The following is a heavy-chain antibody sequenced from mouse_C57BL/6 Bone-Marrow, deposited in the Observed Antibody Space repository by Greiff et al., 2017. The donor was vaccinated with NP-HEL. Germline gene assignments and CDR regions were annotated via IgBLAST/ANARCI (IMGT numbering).Heavy chain of an antibody. CDR1: GYTFTSYW. CDR3: ARSGDGYYVRYGMDY. CDR2: IDPSDSYT. Sequence: VKLMESGAELVKPGASVKLSCKASGYTFTSYWMQWVKQRPGQGLEWIGEIDPSDSYTNYNQKFKGKATLTVDTSSSTAYMQLSSLTSEDSAVYYCARSGDGYYVRYGMDYWGQGTSVTVSS. D-gene: IGHD2-3*01. J-gene: IGHJ4*01. V-gene: IGHV1-50*01.